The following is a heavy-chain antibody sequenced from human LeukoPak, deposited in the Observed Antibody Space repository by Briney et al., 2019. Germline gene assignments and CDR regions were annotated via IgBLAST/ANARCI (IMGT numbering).Heavy chain of an antibody. CDR1: GGSFSGYY. CDR2: INHSGST. CDR3: ARNFGLQGYYFDY. V-gene: IGHV4-34*01. J-gene: IGHJ4*02. D-gene: IGHD3-10*01. Sequence: PSETLSLTCAVYGGSFSGYYWSWIRQPPGKGLEWIGEINHSGSTNYNPSLKSRVTISVDTSKNQFSLKLSSVTAADTAVYYCARNFGLQGYYFDYWGQGTLVTVSS.